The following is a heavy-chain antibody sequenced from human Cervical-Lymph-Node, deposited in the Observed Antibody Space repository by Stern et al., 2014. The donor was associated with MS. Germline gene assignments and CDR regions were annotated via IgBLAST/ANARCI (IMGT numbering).Heavy chain of an antibody. CDR3: ARAPYYYDTSGYSYSYFDL. D-gene: IGHD3-22*01. V-gene: IGHV3-74*02. Sequence: EVQLVESGGGLVQPGGSLRLSCAASGFTFSSYWMHWVRQAPGKGLVWVSRIDSDGSGATSADSVKGRFTISRDNAKNTLYLRMNSLRAEDTAVYYCARAPYYYDTSGYSYSYFDLWGRGTLVTVSS. CDR2: IDSDGSGA. CDR1: GFTFSSYW. J-gene: IGHJ2*01.